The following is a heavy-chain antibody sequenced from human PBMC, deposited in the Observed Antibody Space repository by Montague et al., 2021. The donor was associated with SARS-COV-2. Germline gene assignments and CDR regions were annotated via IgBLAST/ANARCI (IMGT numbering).Heavy chain of an antibody. Sequence: SLRLSCAASGFTFGGYDMNWVRQAPGKGLERVSAIGIGGDTYYLGSVTGRFIISRENAKNSLYLPMNSLRVGDTAVYYCARGGEWSSSSLPDYWGQGTLVTVSS. J-gene: IGHJ4*02. CDR2: IGIGGDT. CDR3: ARGGEWSSSSLPDY. V-gene: IGHV3-13*04. D-gene: IGHD6-6*01. CDR1: GFTFGGYD.